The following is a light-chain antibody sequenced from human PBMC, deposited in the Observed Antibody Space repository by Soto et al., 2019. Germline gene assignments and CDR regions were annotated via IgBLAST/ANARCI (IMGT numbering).Light chain of an antibody. CDR2: RNN. CDR3: AAWDDRLKVV. V-gene: IGLV1-47*01. J-gene: IGLJ2*01. CDR1: SSNIGGNY. Sequence: QLVLTQPPSASGTPGQRVTISCSGSSSNIGGNYVYWYQKLPGTAPKVLIYRNNERPSGVPDRFSGSKSGTSASLAISGLRSEDEADYYCAAWDDRLKVVFGGGTKLTVL.